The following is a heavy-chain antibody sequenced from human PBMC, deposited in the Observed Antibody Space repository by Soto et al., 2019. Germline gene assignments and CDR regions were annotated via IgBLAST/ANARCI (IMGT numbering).Heavy chain of an antibody. CDR1: GFTFSSYA. V-gene: IGHV3-30-3*01. D-gene: IGHD3-3*01. Sequence: QVQLVESGGGVVQPGRSLRLSCAASGFTFSSYAMHWVRQAPGKGLEWVAVISYDGSNKYYADSVKGRFTISRDNSKNTLYLQMNSLGAEDTAVYYCASSHPLGDYDFWSGQFVYWGQGTLVTVSS. CDR2: ISYDGSNK. CDR3: ASSHPLGDYDFWSGQFVY. J-gene: IGHJ4*02.